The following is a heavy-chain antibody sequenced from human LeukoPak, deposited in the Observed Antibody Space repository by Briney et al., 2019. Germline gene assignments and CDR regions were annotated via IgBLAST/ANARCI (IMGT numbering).Heavy chain of an antibody. J-gene: IGHJ3*02. CDR1: GGTFSSYA. CDR3: ARAHRGKVDNDAFDI. Sequence: GASVKVSCKASGGTFSSYAISWVRQAPGQGLEWMGGIIPIFGTANYAQKFQGRVTITADESTSTAYMELSSLRSEDTAVYYCARAHRGKVDNDAFDIWGQGTMVTVSS. CDR2: IIPIFGTA. V-gene: IGHV1-69*13.